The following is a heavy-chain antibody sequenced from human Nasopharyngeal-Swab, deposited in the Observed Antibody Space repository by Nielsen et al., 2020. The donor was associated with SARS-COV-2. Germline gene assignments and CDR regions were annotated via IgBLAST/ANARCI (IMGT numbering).Heavy chain of an antibody. CDR3: ARRHLDVVTEYYYYGMDV. Sequence: GGSLRLSCKGSGYSFTSYWISWVRQMPGKGLEWMGRIDPSDSYTNYSPSFQGHVTISADKSISTAYLQWSSLKASDTAMYYCARRHLDVVTEYYYYGMDVWGQGTTVTVSS. D-gene: IGHD1-20*01. V-gene: IGHV5-10-1*01. J-gene: IGHJ6*02. CDR1: GYSFTSYW. CDR2: IDPSDSYT.